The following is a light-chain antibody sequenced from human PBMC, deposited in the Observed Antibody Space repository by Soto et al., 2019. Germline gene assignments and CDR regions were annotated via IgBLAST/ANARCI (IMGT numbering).Light chain of an antibody. CDR1: QSVLYSSNNKNY. V-gene: IGKV4-1*01. CDR2: WAS. Sequence: DIVMTQSPDSLAVSLGERATINCKSSQSVLYSSNNKNYLAWYQQRPGQPPKLLIYWASTRESGVPDRFSGSGSGTDFTLTFSALHPEDFATYFCLQSHSFPLTFGGGTNVDIK. J-gene: IGKJ4*01. CDR3: LQSHSFPLT.